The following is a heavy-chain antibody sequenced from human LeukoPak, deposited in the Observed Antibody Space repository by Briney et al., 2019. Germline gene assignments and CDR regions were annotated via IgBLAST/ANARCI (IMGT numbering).Heavy chain of an antibody. CDR1: GYTFTNYG. V-gene: IGHV1-18*01. CDR3: ARSGVGYFYDNTGYYPLDY. D-gene: IGHD3-22*01. J-gene: IGHJ4*02. Sequence: GASVNVSCKASGYTFTNYGISWVRQPPGQGLEWMGWISAYTGNTNYAQNFQGRVTMTTDTSTSTAFMELRSLRSDDTAVYYCARSGVGYFYDNTGYYPLDYWGQGTLVTVSS. CDR2: ISAYTGNT.